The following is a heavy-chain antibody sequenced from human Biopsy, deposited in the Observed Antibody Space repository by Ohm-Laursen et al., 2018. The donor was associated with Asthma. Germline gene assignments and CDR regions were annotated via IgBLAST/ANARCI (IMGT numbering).Heavy chain of an antibody. CDR1: GFTFNSYW. CDR2: IKKDGSEE. V-gene: IGHV3-7*01. Sequence: LRLSCSASGFTFNSYWMSWVRQAPGKGLEWVANIKKDGSEEYYVDSVKGRFTISRDNAKNSLFLHMNSLRAGDSAVYYCARGGYCTSPTCPWGRYATDVWGQGTTVTVSS. D-gene: IGHD2-8*01. CDR3: ARGGYCTSPTCPWGRYATDV. J-gene: IGHJ6*02.